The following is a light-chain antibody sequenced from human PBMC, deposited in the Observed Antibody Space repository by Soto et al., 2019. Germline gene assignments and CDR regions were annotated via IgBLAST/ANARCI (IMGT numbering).Light chain of an antibody. CDR1: QSINNY. CDR2: AAS. CDR3: QQSYHTPLT. Sequence: DIEMTQSPSSLSASLGDRVTITCRASQSINNYLNWYQHKPGKAPKLLIYAASSLQSGVPTRFSGSGSGTDFTLTISSLQPEDFATYYCQQSYHTPLTFGGGTKVEIK. V-gene: IGKV1-39*01. J-gene: IGKJ4*01.